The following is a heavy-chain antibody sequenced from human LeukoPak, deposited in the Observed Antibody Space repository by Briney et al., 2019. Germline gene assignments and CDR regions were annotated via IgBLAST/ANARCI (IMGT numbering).Heavy chain of an antibody. J-gene: IGHJ6*03. Sequence: SVKVSCKASGGTFSSYAISWVRQAPGQGLEWMGGIIPIFGTANYAQRFQGRVTITTDESTSTAYMELSSLRSEDTAVYYCARGGRGYCSSTSCYNYYYMDVWGKGTTVTVSS. CDR1: GGTFSSYA. CDR2: IIPIFGTA. V-gene: IGHV1-69*05. D-gene: IGHD2-2*02. CDR3: ARGGRGYCSSTSCYNYYYMDV.